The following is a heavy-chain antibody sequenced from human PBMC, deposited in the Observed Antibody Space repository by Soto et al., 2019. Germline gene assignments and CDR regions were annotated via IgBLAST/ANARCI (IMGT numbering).Heavy chain of an antibody. CDR1: GFTFDDYA. CDR2: ISWHSGSI. D-gene: IGHD3-16*01. Sequence: EVQLVESGGGLVQPGRSLRLSCAASGFTFDDYAMHWVRQAPGKGLEWVSGISWHSGSIGYADSVKGRFTISRDNAKNSLYLQMNSLRAEDTALYYCAKDYFGGFDYWGQGTLVTVAS. CDR3: AKDYFGGFDY. V-gene: IGHV3-9*01. J-gene: IGHJ4*02.